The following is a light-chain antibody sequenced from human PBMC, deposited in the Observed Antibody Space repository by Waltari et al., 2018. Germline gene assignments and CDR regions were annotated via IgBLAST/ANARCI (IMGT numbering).Light chain of an antibody. V-gene: IGKV1-5*03. Sequence: DIQMTQFTSTLSASVGDRVTITCRASQSISGWLAWYQQKPGKAPKLLIYKASTLEGGVPSRFSGSGSGTEFTLTISSLQPDDFATYYCQQYTTYWTFGQGTKVEIK. CDR3: QQYTTYWT. CDR2: KAS. CDR1: QSISGW. J-gene: IGKJ1*01.